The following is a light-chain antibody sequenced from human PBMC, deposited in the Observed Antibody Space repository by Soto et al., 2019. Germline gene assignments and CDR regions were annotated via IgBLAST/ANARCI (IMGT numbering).Light chain of an antibody. CDR1: QSLFSY. V-gene: IGKV3-11*01. CDR3: HHPSNLPRT. Sequence: EIVLTQSPATLSLSPGERATLSCRASQSLFSYLAWVQQKPGQAPRLLIYDASNRATGIPARFSGSGSGTDSTHTSGSLVPGDVAVYHCHHPSNLPRTFGPGTNVDI. CDR2: DAS. J-gene: IGKJ3*01.